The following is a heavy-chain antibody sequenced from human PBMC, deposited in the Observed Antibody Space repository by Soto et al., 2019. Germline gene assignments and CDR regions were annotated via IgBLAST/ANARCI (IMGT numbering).Heavy chain of an antibody. D-gene: IGHD3-22*01. J-gene: IGHJ6*02. Sequence: SETLSLTCTVSGGSISSSSYYWGWIRQPPGKGLEWIGSIYYSGSTYYNPSLKSRVTISVDTSKNQFSLKLSSVTAADTAVYYCARQGYYYDSSGYYPFYGMDVWGQGTTVTVSS. V-gene: IGHV4-39*01. CDR2: IYYSGST. CDR1: GGSISSSSYY. CDR3: ARQGYYYDSSGYYPFYGMDV.